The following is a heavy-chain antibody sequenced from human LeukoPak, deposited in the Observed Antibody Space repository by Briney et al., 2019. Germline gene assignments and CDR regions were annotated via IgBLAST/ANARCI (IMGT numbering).Heavy chain of an antibody. V-gene: IGHV3-7*01. Sequence: GGSLRLSCAASGFTFDDYTMHWVRQAPGKGLEWVANIKKDGSEKYYVDSVRGRFNISRDNDKTSLYLQMNSLSAEDTAVYYCARDLSGVTGYTYGRGIDYWGQGTLVTVSS. CDR2: IKKDGSEK. D-gene: IGHD5-18*01. CDR3: ARDLSGVTGYTYGRGIDY. CDR1: GFTFDDYT. J-gene: IGHJ4*02.